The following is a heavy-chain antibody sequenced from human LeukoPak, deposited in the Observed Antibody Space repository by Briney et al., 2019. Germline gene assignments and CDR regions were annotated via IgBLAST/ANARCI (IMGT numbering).Heavy chain of an antibody. V-gene: IGHV4-59*08. CDR2: IYYSGST. Sequence: SETLSLTCTVSGGSVSSYYWSWIRQPPGKRLEWIAYIYYSGSTNYNPSLKSRVTISVDTSKNQFSLKLSSVTAADTAVYYCARRAAAASTSIYFDYWGQGTLVTVSS. CDR3: ARRAAAASTSIYFDY. D-gene: IGHD6-13*01. J-gene: IGHJ4*02. CDR1: GGSVSSYY.